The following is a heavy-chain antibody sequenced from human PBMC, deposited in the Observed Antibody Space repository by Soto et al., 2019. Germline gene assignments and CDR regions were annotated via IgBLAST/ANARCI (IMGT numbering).Heavy chain of an antibody. D-gene: IGHD3-3*01. CDR3: ARELANPGWSGAKEAFDI. J-gene: IGHJ3*02. CDR1: RSTFTRYA. CDR2: INAGNGNT. V-gene: IGHV1-3*01. Sequence: SVKVSCTASRSTFTRYAMHWVRKTNGHRLEWMGWINAGNGNTKYSQKFQGRVTITRDTSASTAYMELSILISEDTAVHYCARELANPGWSGAKEAFDIWGQGTMVTVSS.